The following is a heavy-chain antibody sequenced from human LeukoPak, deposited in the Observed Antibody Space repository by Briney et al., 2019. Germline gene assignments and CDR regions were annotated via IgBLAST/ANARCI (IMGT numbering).Heavy chain of an antibody. D-gene: IGHD3-10*01. CDR1: GGSISSYY. Sequence: SETLSLTCTVSGGSISSYYWSWIRQPPGKGLEWIGDIYYSGSTNYNPSLKSRVTISVDTSKNQFSLKLSSVTAADTAVYYCARHAAYYGSGSGLNWFDPWGQGTLVTVSS. CDR3: ARHAAYYGSGSGLNWFDP. V-gene: IGHV4-59*08. J-gene: IGHJ5*02. CDR2: IYYSGST.